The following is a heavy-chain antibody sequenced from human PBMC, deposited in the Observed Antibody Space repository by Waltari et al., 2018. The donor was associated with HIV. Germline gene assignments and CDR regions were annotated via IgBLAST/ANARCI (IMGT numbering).Heavy chain of an antibody. D-gene: IGHD6-19*01. CDR1: GGSISNYY. V-gene: IGHV4-59*01. CDR2: LYYTGST. J-gene: IGHJ4*02. Sequence: QVQLQESGPGLVKPSETLSLICTVSGGSISNYYWGWIRQPPGKGLEWIGYLYYTGSTDSTPSPKRRVTISVDTSKNQFSRKLTSVTAADTAQYYCARYSSAWTGFDYWGQGTLVTVSS. CDR3: ARYSSAWTGFDY.